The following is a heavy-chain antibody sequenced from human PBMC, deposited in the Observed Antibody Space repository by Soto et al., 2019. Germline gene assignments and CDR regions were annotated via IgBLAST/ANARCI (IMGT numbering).Heavy chain of an antibody. CDR2: INHSGST. CDR1: GGSFSGYY. J-gene: IGHJ4*02. V-gene: IGHV4-34*01. CDR3: ARDGRSFYFDY. Sequence: SQPLSLTCAVYGGSFSGYYWSWIRQPPGKGLEWIGEINHSGSTNYNPSLKSRVTISVDTSRNQFSLKLSSVTAADTAVYYCARDGRSFYFDYWGQGTLVTVSS.